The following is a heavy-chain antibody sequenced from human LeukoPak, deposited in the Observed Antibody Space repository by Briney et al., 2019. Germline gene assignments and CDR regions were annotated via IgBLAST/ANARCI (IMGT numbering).Heavy chain of an antibody. CDR3: ASSPSASGPFDY. Sequence: SETLSLTCTVSGGSLSNYYWSWIRQPPGKGLEWIGYIYYSGRTNYNPFLKSRVIISVDTSKNQFSLKLSSVTAADTAVYYCASSPSASGPFDYWGQGTLVTVSS. CDR1: GGSLSNYY. J-gene: IGHJ4*02. CDR2: IYYSGRT. D-gene: IGHD1-14*01. V-gene: IGHV4-59*12.